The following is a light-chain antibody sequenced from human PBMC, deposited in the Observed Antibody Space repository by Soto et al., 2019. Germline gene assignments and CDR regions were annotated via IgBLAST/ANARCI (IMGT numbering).Light chain of an antibody. Sequence: EIVSTQSPGTLSLSPGERATLSCRASQSVSSSYLAWYQQKPGQAPRLLIYGASSRATGIPDRFRGSGSGTDFTLTISRLEPEDFAVYYCQQYGSSPQTFGQGTKVDIK. J-gene: IGKJ1*01. CDR1: QSVSSSY. V-gene: IGKV3-20*01. CDR2: GAS. CDR3: QQYGSSPQT.